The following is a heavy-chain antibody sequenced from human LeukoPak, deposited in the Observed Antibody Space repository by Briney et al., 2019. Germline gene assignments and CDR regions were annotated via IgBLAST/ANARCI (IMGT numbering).Heavy chain of an antibody. D-gene: IGHD3-10*01. Sequence: SETLSLTCTVSGGSISSSSYYWGWIRQPPGKGLEWIGSIYYSGSTYYNPSLKSRVTKSVDTSKNQFSLKLSSVTAADTAVYYCAREAGYYGSGSYSGAIDIWGQGTMVTVSS. CDR2: IYYSGST. CDR3: AREAGYYGSGSYSGAIDI. J-gene: IGHJ3*02. CDR1: GGSISSSSYY. V-gene: IGHV4-39*02.